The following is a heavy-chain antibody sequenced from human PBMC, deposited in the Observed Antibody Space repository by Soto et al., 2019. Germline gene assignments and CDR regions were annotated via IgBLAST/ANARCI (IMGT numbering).Heavy chain of an antibody. CDR3: ARQGVAARPGAFDI. Sequence: QLQLQESGPGLVKPSETLSLTCTVSGGSISSSSYYWGWIRQPPGKGLEWIGSIYYSGSTYYNPSLKSRVTISVDTSKNQFSLKLSSVTAADTAVYYCARQGVAARPGAFDIWGQGTMVTVSS. CDR1: GGSISSSSYY. D-gene: IGHD6-19*01. J-gene: IGHJ3*02. V-gene: IGHV4-39*01. CDR2: IYYSGST.